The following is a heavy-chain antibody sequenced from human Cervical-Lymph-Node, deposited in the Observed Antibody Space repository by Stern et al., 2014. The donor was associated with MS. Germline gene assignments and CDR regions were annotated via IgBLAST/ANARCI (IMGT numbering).Heavy chain of an antibody. J-gene: IGHJ6*02. CDR3: AKQYFDSSGYSYYYGMDV. CDR2: ISGSGGSI. V-gene: IGHV3-23*04. D-gene: IGHD3-22*01. Sequence: EVQLEESGGDLVQPGGSLRLSWAASGFTFNKYAMNWVRQAPGKGLEWVSTISGSGGSIYYADSVKGRFTISRDNSENTLYLQMHSLRAEDTAIYYCAKQYFDSSGYSYYYGMDVWGQGTTVTVSS. CDR1: GFTFNKYA.